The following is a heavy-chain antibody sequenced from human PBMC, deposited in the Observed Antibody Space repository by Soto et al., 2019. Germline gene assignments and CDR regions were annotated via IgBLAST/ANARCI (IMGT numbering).Heavy chain of an antibody. D-gene: IGHD6-19*01. CDR1: GGSISSGGYY. CDR2: IYYSGST. V-gene: IGHV4-31*03. J-gene: IGHJ5*02. Sequence: PSETLSLTCTVSGGSISSGGYYWSWIRQHPGKGLEWIGYIYYSGSTYYNPSLKSRVTISVDTSKNQFSLKLSSVAAADTAVYYCATSSGWYWFDPWGQGTLVTVSS. CDR3: ATSSGWYWFDP.